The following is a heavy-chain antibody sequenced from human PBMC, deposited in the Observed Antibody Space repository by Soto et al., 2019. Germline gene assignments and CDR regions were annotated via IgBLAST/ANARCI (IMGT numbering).Heavy chain of an antibody. J-gene: IGHJ4*02. CDR2: IYHSGST. D-gene: IGHD6-13*01. CDR3: ARIAAAAFLYFDY. V-gene: IGHV4-30-2*01. CDR1: GGSISSGGYS. Sequence: SETLSLTCAVSGGSISSGGYSWSWIRQPPGKGLEWIGYIYHSGSTYYNPSLKSRVTISVDRSKNQFSLKLSSVTAADTAVYYCARIAAAAFLYFDYWGQGTLVTVSS.